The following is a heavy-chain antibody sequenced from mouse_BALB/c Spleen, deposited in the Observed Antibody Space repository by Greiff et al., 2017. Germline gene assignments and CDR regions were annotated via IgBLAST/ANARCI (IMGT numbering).Heavy chain of an antibody. CDR3: ARGRYAAMDY. J-gene: IGHJ4*01. CDR2: ISYDGSN. Sequence: ESGPGLVKPSQSLSLTCSVTGYSITSGYYWNWIRQFPGNKLEWMGYISYDGSNNYNPSLKNRISITRDTSKNQFFLKLNSVTTEDTATYYCARGRYAAMDYWGQGTSVTVSS. V-gene: IGHV3-6*02. CDR1: GYSITSGYY. D-gene: IGHD2-14*01.